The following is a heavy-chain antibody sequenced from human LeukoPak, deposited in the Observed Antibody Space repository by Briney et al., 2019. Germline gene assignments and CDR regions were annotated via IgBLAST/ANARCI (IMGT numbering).Heavy chain of an antibody. CDR1: GGSFSGYY. CDR3: ARGRWKMDIVVVPVARFDY. V-gene: IGHV4-34*01. J-gene: IGHJ4*02. D-gene: IGHD2-2*03. Sequence: SETLSLSCAVYGGSFSGYYWSWIRQPPGKGLEWIGEINHSGSTNYNPSLKSRVTISVDTSKNQFSLKLSSVTAADTAVYYCARGRWKMDIVVVPVARFDYWGQGTLVTVSS. CDR2: INHSGST.